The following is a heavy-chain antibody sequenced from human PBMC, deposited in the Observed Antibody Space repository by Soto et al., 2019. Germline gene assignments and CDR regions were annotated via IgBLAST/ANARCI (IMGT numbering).Heavy chain of an antibody. D-gene: IGHD3-16*01. CDR1: GGSINSYY. Sequence: QVQLQESGPGLVKPSETLSLTCTVSGGSINSYYYSWFRQPPGKGLEWIGYIYYSGSTNYNPSLRSRVTISVDTSKNQFSLKLSSVTAADTAVYYCARGDLDTDAFDIWGQGTGVTVSS. CDR2: IYYSGST. V-gene: IGHV4-59*01. CDR3: ARGDLDTDAFDI. J-gene: IGHJ3*02.